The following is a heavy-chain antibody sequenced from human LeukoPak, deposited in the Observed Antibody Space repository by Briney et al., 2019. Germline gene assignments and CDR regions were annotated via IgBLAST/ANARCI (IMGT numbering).Heavy chain of an antibody. J-gene: IGHJ4*02. CDR1: GFPFTIYA. CDR2: IGGSST. CDR3: AKYRGFGDSYDS. Sequence: GGSLRLSCAASGFPFTIYAMSWVRQAPGKGLEWVSSIGGSSTYYADFVRGRFTISRDTSKNTMDLQMNSLRAEDTAIYYCAKYRGFGDSYDSWGQGTLVTVSS. D-gene: IGHD3-10*01. V-gene: IGHV3-23*01.